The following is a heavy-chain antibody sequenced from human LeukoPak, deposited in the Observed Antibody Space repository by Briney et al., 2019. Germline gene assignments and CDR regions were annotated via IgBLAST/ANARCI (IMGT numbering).Heavy chain of an antibody. V-gene: IGHV1-18*01. J-gene: IGHJ3*02. CDR1: GYTFTSYG. Sequence: ASVKVSCKASGYTFTSYGISWVRQAPGHGLEWMGWISAYNGNTNYAQKLQGRVTMTTDASTNTAYMELRSLRSDDTAVYYCARGRRGFDAFDIWGQGTMVTVSS. D-gene: IGHD3-10*01. CDR2: ISAYNGNT. CDR3: ARGRRGFDAFDI.